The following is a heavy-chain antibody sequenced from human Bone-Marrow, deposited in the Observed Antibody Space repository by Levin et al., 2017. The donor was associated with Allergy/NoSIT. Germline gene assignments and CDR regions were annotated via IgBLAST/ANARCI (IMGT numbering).Heavy chain of an antibody. Sequence: HSQTLSLTCSVSGGSMSRYYWSWIRQSPERGLEWIGYIYHTGDASYNPSLEGRVTISVDTPKNQFSLRLKSVTAADTALYYCARARDSFGYLPLDYWGQGTLVIVSS. CDR2: IYHTGDA. J-gene: IGHJ4*02. V-gene: IGHV4-59*01. CDR3: ARARDSFGYLPLDY. CDR1: GGSMSRYY. D-gene: IGHD5-18*01.